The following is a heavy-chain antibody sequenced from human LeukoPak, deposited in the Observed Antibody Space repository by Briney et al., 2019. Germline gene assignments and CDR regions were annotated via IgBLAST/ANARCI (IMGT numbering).Heavy chain of an antibody. CDR1: GGSINGFH. D-gene: IGHD2-21*02. CDR3: ARVWDCGDDCYSHDY. V-gene: IGHV4-59*08. Sequence: SETLSLTCTVSGGSINGFHWGWVRQPPGKGLEYLGFISHTGNTNYSPSLKSRVTISIDTSKNHFSLELRSVTAADTAVYFCARVWDCGDDCYSHDYWGQGTLVSVSS. J-gene: IGHJ4*02. CDR2: ISHTGNT.